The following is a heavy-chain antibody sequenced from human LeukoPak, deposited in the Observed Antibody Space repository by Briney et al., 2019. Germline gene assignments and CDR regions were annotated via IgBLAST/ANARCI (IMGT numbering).Heavy chain of an antibody. CDR2: IWYDGSNK. V-gene: IGHV3-33*01. J-gene: IGHJ6*02. Sequence: GRSLRLSCAASGFTFSSYGMHWVRQAPGKGLEWVAVIWYDGSNKYYADSVKGRFTISRDNSKNTLYLRMNSLRAEDTAVYYCARDRRGLSSSWYGGYRYYGMDVWGQGTTVTVSS. CDR1: GFTFSSYG. D-gene: IGHD6-13*01. CDR3: ARDRRGLSSSWYGGYRYYGMDV.